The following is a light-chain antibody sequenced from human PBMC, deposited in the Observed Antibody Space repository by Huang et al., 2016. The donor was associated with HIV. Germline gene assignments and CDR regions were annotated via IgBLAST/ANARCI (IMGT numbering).Light chain of an antibody. Sequence: DIQMTQSPSTLSASVGDRVTITCRASQSISSWLDWYQQKPGKAPKLLIYKASNLESGVPSRFSGSGSGTEFTLTISSLQPDDFATYYCQQYNSYWTFGQGTKVEIK. V-gene: IGKV1-5*03. CDR3: QQYNSYWT. CDR2: KAS. J-gene: IGKJ1*01. CDR1: QSISSW.